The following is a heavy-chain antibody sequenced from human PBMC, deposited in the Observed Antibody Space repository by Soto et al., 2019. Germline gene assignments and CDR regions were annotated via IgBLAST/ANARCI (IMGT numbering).Heavy chain of an antibody. CDR3: ARGEGMAARHDGYDI. CDR1: GYAFTNYD. CDR2: ISTSTGNT. J-gene: IGHJ3*02. Sequence: GASVKVSFKASGYAFTNYDVSWVRQAPGQGLEWMGWISTSTGNTNYAQKLQGRVSMTTDTSASTAYMELRSLRSDDTAVYYCARGEGMAARHDGYDIWGQGTMVTVSS. D-gene: IGHD6-6*01. V-gene: IGHV1-18*04.